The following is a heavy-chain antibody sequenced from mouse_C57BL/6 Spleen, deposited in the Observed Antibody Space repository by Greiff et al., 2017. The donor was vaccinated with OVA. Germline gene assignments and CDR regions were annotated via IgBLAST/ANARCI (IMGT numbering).Heavy chain of an antibody. CDR3: TRWLRRGAMDY. D-gene: IGHD2-2*01. CDR1: GYTFTDYE. CDR2: IDPETGGT. Sequence: QVQLQQSGAELVRPGASVTLSCKASGYTFTDYEMHWVKQTPVHGLEWIGAIDPETGGTAYNQKFKGKAILTADKSSSTAYMELRSLTSEDSAVYYCTRWLRRGAMDYWGQGTSVTVAS. V-gene: IGHV1-15*01. J-gene: IGHJ4*01.